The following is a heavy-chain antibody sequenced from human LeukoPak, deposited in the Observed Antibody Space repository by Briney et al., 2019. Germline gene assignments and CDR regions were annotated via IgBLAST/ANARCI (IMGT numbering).Heavy chain of an antibody. J-gene: IGHJ4*02. CDR1: GFTFSSYS. CDR3: ARVMRGASRSPFDY. Sequence: GGSLRLSCAASGFTFSSYSMNWVRQAPGKGLEWVSCISSSSSTIYYADSVKGRFTISRDNAKNSLYLQMNSLRDEDTAVYYCARVMRGASRSPFDYWGQGTLVTVSS. CDR2: ISSSSSTI. V-gene: IGHV3-48*02. D-gene: IGHD2-15*01.